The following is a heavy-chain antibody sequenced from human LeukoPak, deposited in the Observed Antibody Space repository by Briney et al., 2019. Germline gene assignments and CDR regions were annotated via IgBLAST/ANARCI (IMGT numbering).Heavy chain of an antibody. V-gene: IGHV3-23*01. D-gene: IGHD6-13*01. J-gene: IGHJ4*02. CDR1: GFIFSSYA. CDR2: ISGSGGST. Sequence: GGSLRLSCAASGFIFSSYAMSWVRRAPGKGLEWVSAISGSGGSTYYADSVEGRFAISRDNSKNTLYLQMNSLRAEDTAVYYCAKDLMGSSWYGYYFDYWGQGTLVTVSS. CDR3: AKDLMGSSWYGYYFDY.